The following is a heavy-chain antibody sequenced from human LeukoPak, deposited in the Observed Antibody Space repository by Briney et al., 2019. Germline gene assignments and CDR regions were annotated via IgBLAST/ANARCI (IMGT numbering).Heavy chain of an antibody. V-gene: IGHV4-34*01. CDR3: ARVKSTSCSYFDY. CDR2: INHSGST. Sequence: SETLSLTCAVYGGSFSGYYWSWIRQPPGKGLEWIGEINHSGSTNYNPSLKSRVTISVDTSKNQFSLKLSSVAAADTAVYYCARVKSTSCSYFDYWGQGTLVTVSS. D-gene: IGHD2-2*01. CDR1: GGSFSGYY. J-gene: IGHJ4*02.